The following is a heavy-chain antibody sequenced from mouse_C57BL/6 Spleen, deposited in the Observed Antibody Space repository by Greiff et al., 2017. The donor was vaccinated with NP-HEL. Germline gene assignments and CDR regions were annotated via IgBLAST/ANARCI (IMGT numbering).Heavy chain of an antibody. CDR1: GYTFTNYW. CDR2: IYPGGGYT. Sequence: QVQLKESGAELVRPGTSVKMSCKASGYTFTNYWIGWAKQRPGHGLEWIGDIYPGGGYTNYNEKFKGKATLTADKSSSTAYMQCSSLTSEDSAIYYCARSGSSYVFDYWGQGTTLTVSS. D-gene: IGHD1-1*01. J-gene: IGHJ2*01. CDR3: ARSGSSYVFDY. V-gene: IGHV1-63*01.